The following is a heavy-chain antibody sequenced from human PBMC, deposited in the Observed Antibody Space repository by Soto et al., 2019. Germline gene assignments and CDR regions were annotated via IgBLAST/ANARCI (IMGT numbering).Heavy chain of an antibody. J-gene: IGHJ4*02. V-gene: IGHV3-48*02. CDR3: TRESTSTLGIVGAIYGDY. Sequence: EVQLVESGGGLVQPGGSLRLSCAASGFSFSTYNMNWVRQAPGKGLEWVSYISSSSSTIYYADSVKGRFTISRDNAKNSLHLQMNSLRDEDTAVYYCTRESTSTLGIVGAIYGDYWGQGTLVIVSS. CDR2: ISSSSSTI. CDR1: GFSFSTYN. D-gene: IGHD1-26*01.